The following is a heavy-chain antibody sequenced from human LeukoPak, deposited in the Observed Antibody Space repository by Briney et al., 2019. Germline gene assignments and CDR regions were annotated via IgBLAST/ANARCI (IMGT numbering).Heavy chain of an antibody. D-gene: IGHD5-24*01. CDR1: GFTFSSYG. CDR2: IWYDGSNK. Sequence: GGSLRLSCAASGFTFSSYGMHWVSQAPGKGLEWVAVIWYDGSNKYYADSVKGRFTISRDNSKNTLYLQMNSLRAEDTAVYYCARHPSGYNFFDYWGQGTLVTVSS. V-gene: IGHV3-33*01. J-gene: IGHJ4*02. CDR3: ARHPSGYNFFDY.